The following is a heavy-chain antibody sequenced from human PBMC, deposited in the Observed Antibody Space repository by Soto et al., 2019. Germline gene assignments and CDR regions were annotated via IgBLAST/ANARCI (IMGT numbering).Heavy chain of an antibody. D-gene: IGHD2-15*01. CDR1: GGSISSGGYY. CDR3: ASTTLGEYCSGGSCHSDDAFDI. Sequence: QVQLQESGPGLVKPSQTLSLTCTVSGGSISSGGYYWSWIRQHPGKGLEWIGYIYYSGSTYYNPSLKSRVTISVDTSKNQFSLKLSSVTAADTAVYYCASTTLGEYCSGGSCHSDDAFDIWGQGTMVTVSS. V-gene: IGHV4-31*03. J-gene: IGHJ3*02. CDR2: IYYSGST.